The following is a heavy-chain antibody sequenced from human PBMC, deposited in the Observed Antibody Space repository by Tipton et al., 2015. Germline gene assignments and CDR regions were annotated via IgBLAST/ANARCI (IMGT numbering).Heavy chain of an antibody. CDR2: IRGKVHGGTT. Sequence: SLRLSCTTSGFTFGDYTMTWFRQAPGKGLEWVGFIRGKVHGGTTEFAASVKGRFTISRDDSKSIAYLQMNSLKTEDTAVYYCTRGGIAYWGDYFDYWGQGTLVTVSS. CDR1: GFTFGDYT. D-gene: IGHD7-27*01. V-gene: IGHV3-49*03. CDR3: TRGGIAYWGDYFDY. J-gene: IGHJ4*02.